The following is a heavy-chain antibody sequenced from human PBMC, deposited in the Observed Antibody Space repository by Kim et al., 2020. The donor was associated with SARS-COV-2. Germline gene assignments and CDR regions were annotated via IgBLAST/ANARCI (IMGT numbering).Heavy chain of an antibody. D-gene: IGHD6-6*01. V-gene: IGHV3-15*01. CDR3: TTDRPPWYSRSLDV. Sequence: AAPGKGRITISRDDSKNTLYLQMNSLKNEDTAVYYCTTDRPPWYSRSLDVWGQGTTVTVSS. J-gene: IGHJ6*02.